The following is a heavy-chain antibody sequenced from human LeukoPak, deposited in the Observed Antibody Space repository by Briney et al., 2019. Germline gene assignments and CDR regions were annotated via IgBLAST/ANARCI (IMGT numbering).Heavy chain of an antibody. CDR3: ARVPHCDSNGCYDGGRYCEY. Sequence: ASETLSLTCTVSGYSISSGYYWGWIRQPPGKGLEWIGSIHYSGKTYHNPSLKSRVTISVDTSKNQFSLKVGSVTAADTAVYYCARVPHCDSNGCYDGGRYCEYWGQGTLVTVSS. J-gene: IGHJ4*02. CDR1: GYSISSGYY. V-gene: IGHV4-38-2*02. D-gene: IGHD3-22*01. CDR2: IHYSGKT.